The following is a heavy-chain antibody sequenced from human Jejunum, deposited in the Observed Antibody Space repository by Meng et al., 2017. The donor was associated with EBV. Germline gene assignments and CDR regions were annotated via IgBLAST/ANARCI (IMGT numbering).Heavy chain of an antibody. CDR2: TSYRSMWYN. Sequence: QLQLTPSGPALWKPPPTLPFPCAISGESVFSNSASWNWIRPSPSRGLDWLGRTSYRSMWYNHYAPSVESRITINADTSKNQFPLQLNSVPPEDPAVYYCTRESTSGCVDYWGQGTLVTVSS. V-gene: IGHV6-1*02. D-gene: IGHD6-19*01. CDR1: GESVFSNSAS. J-gene: IGHJ4*02. CDR3: TRESTSGCVDY.